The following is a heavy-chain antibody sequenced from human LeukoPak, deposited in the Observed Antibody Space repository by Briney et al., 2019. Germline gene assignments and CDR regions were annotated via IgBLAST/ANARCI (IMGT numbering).Heavy chain of an antibody. Sequence: PGGSLRLSCSASGFTFSRYPMHWVRQAPGKGLEYVSAISGNGGSTYYADSVKGRFTTSRDNSENTLYLQMSSLRTEDTAIYYCVKAQYDFWSGLDYWGQGTLVTVSS. CDR1: GFTFSRYP. J-gene: IGHJ4*02. CDR2: ISGNGGST. D-gene: IGHD3-3*01. CDR3: VKAQYDFWSGLDY. V-gene: IGHV3-64D*09.